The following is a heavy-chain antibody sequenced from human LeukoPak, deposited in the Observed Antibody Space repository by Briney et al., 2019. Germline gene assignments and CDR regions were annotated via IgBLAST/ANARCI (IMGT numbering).Heavy chain of an antibody. CDR3: AISSPYYDFWSGYYTDEFDY. V-gene: IGHV3-74*01. Sequence: GSLRLSCAASGFTFSSYWMHWVRQAPGKGLVWVLRINSDGSSTSYADSVKGRFTISRDNAKNTLYLQMNSLRAEDTAVYYCAISSPYYDFWSGYYTDEFDYWGQGTLVTVSS. CDR2: INSDGSST. CDR1: GFTFSSYW. J-gene: IGHJ4*02. D-gene: IGHD3-3*01.